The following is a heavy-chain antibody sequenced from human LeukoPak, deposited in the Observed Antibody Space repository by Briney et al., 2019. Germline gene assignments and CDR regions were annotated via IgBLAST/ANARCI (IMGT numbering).Heavy chain of an antibody. CDR1: GFTVSSNS. V-gene: IGHV3-53*01. J-gene: IGHJ5*02. CDR2: IYSDNT. D-gene: IGHD2-15*01. CDR3: ARSPPATPNWFDP. Sequence: GGSLRLSCTVSGFTVSSNSMSWVRQAPGKGLEWVSFIYSDNTHYSDSVKGRFTISRDNAKNSLYLQMNSLRAEDTAVYYCARSPPATPNWFDPWGQGTLVTVSS.